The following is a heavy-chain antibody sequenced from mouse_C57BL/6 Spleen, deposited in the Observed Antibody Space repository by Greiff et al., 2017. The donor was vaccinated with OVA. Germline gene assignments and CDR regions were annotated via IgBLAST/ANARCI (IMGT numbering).Heavy chain of an antibody. Sequence: EVQLQQSGPELVKPGASVKLSCKASGYTFTDYYMNWVKQSTGQSLEWIGEINPNYGATSYNQKFKGKATLTVDKSSSTAYMQLSSLTSEDSAVYYCARYDGYSYAVDYWGQGTSVTVSA. CDR2: INPNYGAT. CDR3: ARYDGYSYAVDY. CDR1: GYTFTDYY. J-gene: IGHJ4*01. V-gene: IGHV1-39*01. D-gene: IGHD2-3*01.